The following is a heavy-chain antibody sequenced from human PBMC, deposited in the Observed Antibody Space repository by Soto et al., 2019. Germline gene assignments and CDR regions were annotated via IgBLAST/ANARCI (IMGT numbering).Heavy chain of an antibody. Sequence: ASVKVSCKASGGTSGNYIVSWVRQAPGQGLEWMGRIIPILDITNYAQKFQGRVTITADKSTSTAYMELSSLTSDDTAFYYCATAVGGNYDASWGQGTLVTVSS. V-gene: IGHV1-69*02. CDR2: IIPILDIT. D-gene: IGHD6-25*01. CDR1: GGTSGNYI. J-gene: IGHJ4*02. CDR3: ATAVGGNYDAS.